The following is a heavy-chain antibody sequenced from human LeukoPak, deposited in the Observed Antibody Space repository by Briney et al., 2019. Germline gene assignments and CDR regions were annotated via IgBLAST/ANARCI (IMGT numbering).Heavy chain of an antibody. CDR1: GYSFTSYW. V-gene: IGHV5-51*01. D-gene: IGHD3-10*01. Sequence: GESLKISCKGSGYSFTSYWIGWVRQMPGKGLEWMGTIYPGDSDTRYSPSFQGQVTISADKSISTAYLQWSSLKASDTAMYYCARSYYYGSGSYYGTVYNWFDPWGQGTLVTVSS. J-gene: IGHJ5*02. CDR2: IYPGDSDT. CDR3: ARSYYYGSGSYYGTVYNWFDP.